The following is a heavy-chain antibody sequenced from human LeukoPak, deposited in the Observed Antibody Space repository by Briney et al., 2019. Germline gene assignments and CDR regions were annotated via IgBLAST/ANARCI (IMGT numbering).Heavy chain of an antibody. Sequence: PGGSLRLSCEASGFSFDEYTMHWVRQAPGKGLEWVSLINRNGRDTYYADSVKGRFTISRDNSKNSLHLQMDSLRTEDTALYYCAKAYYYDSSGYYQGYFDYWGQGTLVTVSS. CDR3: AKAYYYDSSGYYQGYFDY. CDR2: INRNGRDT. CDR1: GFSFDEYT. J-gene: IGHJ4*02. V-gene: IGHV3-43*01. D-gene: IGHD3-22*01.